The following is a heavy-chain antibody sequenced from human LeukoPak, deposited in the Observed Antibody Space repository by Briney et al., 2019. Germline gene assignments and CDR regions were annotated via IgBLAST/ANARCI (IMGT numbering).Heavy chain of an antibody. D-gene: IGHD2-15*01. Sequence: ASVKVSCKASGYTFTSYGISWVRQAPGQGLEWMGWISAYNGNANYAQKLQSRVTMTTDTSTSTAYMELRSLRSDDTAVYYCARDLGGYCSGGSCYGAYYYGMDVWGQGTTVTVSS. J-gene: IGHJ6*02. CDR2: ISAYNGNA. CDR1: GYTFTSYG. V-gene: IGHV1-18*01. CDR3: ARDLGGYCSGGSCYGAYYYGMDV.